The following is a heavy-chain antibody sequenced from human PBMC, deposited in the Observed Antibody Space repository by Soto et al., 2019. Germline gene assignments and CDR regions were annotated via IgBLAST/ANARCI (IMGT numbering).Heavy chain of an antibody. D-gene: IGHD6-13*01. J-gene: IGHJ4*02. CDR1: GGSFSGYY. CDR3: ARSSSWQGFDY. CDR2: INHSGST. V-gene: IGHV4-34*01. Sequence: PSETLSLTCAVYGGSFSGYYWSWIRQPPGKGLEWIGEINHSGSTNYNPSLKSRVTISVDTSKNQFSLKLSSVTAADTAVYYCARSSSWQGFDYWGQGTLVIVSS.